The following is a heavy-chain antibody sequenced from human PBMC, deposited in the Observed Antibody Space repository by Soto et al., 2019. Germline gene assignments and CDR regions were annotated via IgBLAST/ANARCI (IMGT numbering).Heavy chain of an antibody. V-gene: IGHV1-2*04. J-gene: IGHJ5*02. D-gene: IGHD3-10*01. CDR3: ARAHFGSGSSTLNWFDP. CDR2: INPNSGGT. Sequence: QVQLVQSGAEVKKPGASVKVSCKASGDTFTGYYMHWVRQAPGQGLEWMGWINPNSGGTNYAQKFQGWVTMTRDTSISTAYMELSRLRSDDTAVYYCARAHFGSGSSTLNWFDPWGQGTLVTVSS. CDR1: GDTFTGYY.